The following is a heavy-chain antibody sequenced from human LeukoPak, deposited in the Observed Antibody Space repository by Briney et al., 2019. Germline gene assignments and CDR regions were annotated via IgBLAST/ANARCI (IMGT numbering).Heavy chain of an antibody. CDR2: IIPIFGTA. V-gene: IGHV1-69*13. Sequence: ASVKVSCKASGGTFSSYAISWVRQAPGQGLEWMGGIIPIFGTANYAQKFQGRVTITADESTSTAYMELSNLRSEDTAVYYCARSYSYGSYYYYGMDVWGQGTTVTVSS. J-gene: IGHJ6*02. D-gene: IGHD5-18*01. CDR3: ARSYSYGSYYYYGMDV. CDR1: GGTFSSYA.